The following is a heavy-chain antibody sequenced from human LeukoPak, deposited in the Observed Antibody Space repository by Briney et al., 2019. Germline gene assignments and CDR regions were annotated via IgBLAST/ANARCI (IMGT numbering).Heavy chain of an antibody. CDR1: GGSVSSGSYY. Sequence: SETLSLTCTVSGGSVSSGSYYWSWIRQPPGKGLEWIGYIYYSGSTNYNPSLKSRVTISVDTSRNQFSLKLSSVTAADTAVYYCARDGGKFDYWGQGTLVTVSS. CDR2: IYYSGST. D-gene: IGHD3-3*01. CDR3: ARDGGKFDY. V-gene: IGHV4-61*01. J-gene: IGHJ4*02.